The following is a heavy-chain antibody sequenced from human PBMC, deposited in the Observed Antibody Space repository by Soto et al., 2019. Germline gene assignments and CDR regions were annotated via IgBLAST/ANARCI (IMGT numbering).Heavy chain of an antibody. CDR1: GYTFTSYD. D-gene: IGHD3-3*01. J-gene: IGHJ6*02. V-gene: IGHV1-8*01. Sequence: ASVKVSCKASGYTFTSYDINWVRQATGQGLEWMGWMNPNSGNTGYAQKFQGRVTMTRNTSISTAYMELSSLRSEDTAVYYCARGPSPVLRFLEWFPMDVWGQGTTVTV. CDR3: ARGPSPVLRFLEWFPMDV. CDR2: MNPNSGNT.